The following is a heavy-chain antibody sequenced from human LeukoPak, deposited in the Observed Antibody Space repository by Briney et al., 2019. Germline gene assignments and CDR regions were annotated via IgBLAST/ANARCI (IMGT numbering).Heavy chain of an antibody. CDR3: VREARGYTYGPYFDY. CDR1: GGSSSSSSYY. CDR2: IYYSGST. Sequence: SETLSLTCTVSGGSSSSSSYYWGWIRQPPGKGLEWIGSIYYSGSTYYNPSLKSRVTISVDTSKKQFSLKLSSVTAADTAVYYCVREARGYTYGPYFDYWGQGTLVTVSS. D-gene: IGHD5-18*01. V-gene: IGHV4-39*07. J-gene: IGHJ4*02.